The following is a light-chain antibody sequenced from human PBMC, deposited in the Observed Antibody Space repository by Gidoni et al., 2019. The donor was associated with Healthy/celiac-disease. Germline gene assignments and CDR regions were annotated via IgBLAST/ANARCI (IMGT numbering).Light chain of an antibody. CDR2: GAS. J-gene: IGKJ4*01. V-gene: IGKV3-20*01. Sequence: ELVLTHSPGTLSLSPGERATLSCRASQSVSSSYLAWYQQKPGQAPRLLIYGASSRATGIPDRFSGSGSGTDFTLTISRLEPEDFAVYYCQQYGSSLSLTFGGGTKVEIK. CDR1: QSVSSSY. CDR3: QQYGSSLSLT.